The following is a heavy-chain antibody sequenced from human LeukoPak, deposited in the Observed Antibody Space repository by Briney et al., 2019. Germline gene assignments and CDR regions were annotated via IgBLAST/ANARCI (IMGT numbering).Heavy chain of an antibody. Sequence: GGSLRLSCAASGFTFRSYGMHLVRQAPGKGLEWVSFIRYDGSNQYYADSVKGRFTISRDNSNNTLYLQMNSLRPDDTAVYSCARGFGESHFDYWGQGTLVTVSS. CDR2: IRYDGSNQ. CDR1: GFTFRSYG. J-gene: IGHJ4*02. D-gene: IGHD3-16*01. V-gene: IGHV3-30*02. CDR3: ARGFGESHFDY.